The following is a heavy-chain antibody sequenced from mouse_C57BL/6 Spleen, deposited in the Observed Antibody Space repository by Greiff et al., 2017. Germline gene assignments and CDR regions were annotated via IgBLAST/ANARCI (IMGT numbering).Heavy chain of an antibody. D-gene: IGHD1-1*01. CDR1: GYAFSSYW. Sequence: QVQLQQSGAELVKPGASVKISCKASGYAFSSYWMNWVKQRPGKGLEWIGQIYPGDGDTNYNGKFKGKATLTADKSSSTAYIQLSSLTSEDSAVYFCARWSTTVPFDYWGQGTTLTVSS. V-gene: IGHV1-80*01. J-gene: IGHJ2*01. CDR2: IYPGDGDT. CDR3: ARWSTTVPFDY.